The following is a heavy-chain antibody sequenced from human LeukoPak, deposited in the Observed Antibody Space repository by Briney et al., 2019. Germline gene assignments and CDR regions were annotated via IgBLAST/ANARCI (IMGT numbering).Heavy chain of an antibody. D-gene: IGHD6-19*01. Sequence: SETLSLTCTVSGGSISSGSYYWSWIRQPAGKGLEWIGYIYYSGSTNYNPSLKSRVTISVDTSKNQFSLKLSSVTAADTAVYYCARKQWLVHGDYYMDVWGKGTTVTISS. CDR3: ARKQWLVHGDYYMDV. CDR1: GGSISSGSYY. CDR2: IYYSGST. J-gene: IGHJ6*03. V-gene: IGHV4-61*10.